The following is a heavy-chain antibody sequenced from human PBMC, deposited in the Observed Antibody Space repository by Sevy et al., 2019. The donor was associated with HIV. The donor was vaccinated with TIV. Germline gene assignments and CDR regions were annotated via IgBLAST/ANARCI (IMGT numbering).Heavy chain of an antibody. CDR1: GYTFTTYI. J-gene: IGHJ4*02. CDR2: INAGNGNT. V-gene: IGHV1-3*01. Sequence: ASVKVSCKASGYTFTTYIMHWVCQAPGQRLEWMGWINAGNGNTKYSQKFQGRVTITMDTFASTVYMEVSRLRSEDTAIYYCARGGGSGYDSPSFDYWGQGTLVTVSS. CDR3: ARGGGSGYDSPSFDY. D-gene: IGHD5-12*01.